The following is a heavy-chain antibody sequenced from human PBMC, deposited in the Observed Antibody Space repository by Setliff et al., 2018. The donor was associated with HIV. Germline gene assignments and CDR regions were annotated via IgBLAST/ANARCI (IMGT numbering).Heavy chain of an antibody. V-gene: IGHV1-69*02. D-gene: IGHD3-3*01. J-gene: IGHJ6*03. CDR2: IIPILGVA. CDR1: RSTFNSHT. Sequence: SVKVSCKASRSTFNSHTINWVRQAPGQGLDWMGRIIPILGVANYAQRFQGKVTITADISTSTAYMYLNSLRFDDPAMYYCVRGVQSPPHYSYYYMDVWGEGTMVTVSS. CDR3: VRGVQSPPHYSYYYMDV.